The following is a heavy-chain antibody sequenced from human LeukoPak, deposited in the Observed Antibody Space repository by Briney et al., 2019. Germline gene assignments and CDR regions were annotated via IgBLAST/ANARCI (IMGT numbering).Heavy chain of an antibody. V-gene: IGHV4-61*02. CDR3: ARGLEWGDGFDI. J-gene: IGHJ3*02. CDR1: GGSISSGSYY. CDR2: VYISGST. D-gene: IGHD1-1*01. Sequence: SETLSLTCTVSGGSISSGSYYWTWIRQPAGKRLEWIGRVYISGSTNYNPSLKNRVTISVDTSKNHFSLKLTSVTAADTAVYYCARGLEWGDGFDIWGQGTMVTVSP.